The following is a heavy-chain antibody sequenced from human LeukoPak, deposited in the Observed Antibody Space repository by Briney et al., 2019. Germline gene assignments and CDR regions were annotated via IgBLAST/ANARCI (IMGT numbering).Heavy chain of an antibody. V-gene: IGHV4-38-2*02. Sequence: SETLSLTCSVSDYSIRDGYYWGWIRQPPGKGLEWIGSIFHSGRTSYNPSLKSRVTMSVDTSKNQFSPKLSSVAAADTAIYYCARDVAGLYYFDYWGQGTLVTVSS. CDR2: IFHSGRT. D-gene: IGHD2-15*01. CDR1: DYSIRDGYY. CDR3: ARDVAGLYYFDY. J-gene: IGHJ4*02.